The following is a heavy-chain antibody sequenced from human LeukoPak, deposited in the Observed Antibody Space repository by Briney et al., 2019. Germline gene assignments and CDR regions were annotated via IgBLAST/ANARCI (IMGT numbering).Heavy chain of an antibody. CDR2: ISDSGGSR. CDR1: GFTFNDYA. D-gene: IGHD3-10*01. V-gene: IGHV3-23*01. J-gene: IGHJ4*02. CDR3: AKGGSTGLLWFGESRFDY. Sequence: PGGSLRLSCAASGFTFNDYAMSWVRQAPGKGLEWVSSISDSGGSRYYADSVKGRFTISRDNSKNTLYLQMNSLRAEDTAVYYCAKGGSTGLLWFGESRFDYWGQGTLVTVSS.